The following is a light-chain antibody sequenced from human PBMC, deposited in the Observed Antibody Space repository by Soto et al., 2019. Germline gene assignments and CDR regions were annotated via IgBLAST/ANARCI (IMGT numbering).Light chain of an antibody. CDR3: SSYTGLTTLV. CDR1: SSDVGTYNF. J-gene: IGLJ3*02. Sequence: QSVLTQPASVSGSPGQSITISCTGTSSDVGTYNFVSWYQQHPGKAPKLIMYEVNNRPSGVSHRFSGSKSGNTASLTISGLQTEDEADYFCSSYTGLTTLVFGGGTKVTVL. CDR2: EVN. V-gene: IGLV2-14*01.